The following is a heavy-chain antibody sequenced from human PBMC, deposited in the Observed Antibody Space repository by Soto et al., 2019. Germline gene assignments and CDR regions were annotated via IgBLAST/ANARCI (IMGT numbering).Heavy chain of an antibody. D-gene: IGHD2-8*01. V-gene: IGHV4-59*01. CDR2: IYYSGST. CDR1: GGSISNYY. J-gene: IGHJ5*02. Sequence: PSETLSLTCSVSGGSISNYYWSWLRQPPGEGLEWLGYIYYSGSTNYNPSLKSRVTISLDTSKNHFSLNLRSMTAADTAMYYCARGSTNWASHFDPWGQGTLVTASS. CDR3: ARGSTNWASHFDP.